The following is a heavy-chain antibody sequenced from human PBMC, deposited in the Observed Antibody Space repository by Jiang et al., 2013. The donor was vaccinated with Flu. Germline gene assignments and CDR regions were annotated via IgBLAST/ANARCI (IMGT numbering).Heavy chain of an antibody. CDR1: GYSFNSYG. CDR3: AREGFITKILGDAFDI. V-gene: IGHV1-18*04. D-gene: IGHD3-16*02. Sequence: VKVSCKTSGYSFNSYGITWVRQAPGQGLEWMGWISGYNGNTDYAQKFQGRVTMTTDTSTTTAYMELRGLRSDDTAVYYCAREGFITKILGDAFDIWGQGTMVTVSS. CDR2: ISGYNGNT. J-gene: IGHJ3*02.